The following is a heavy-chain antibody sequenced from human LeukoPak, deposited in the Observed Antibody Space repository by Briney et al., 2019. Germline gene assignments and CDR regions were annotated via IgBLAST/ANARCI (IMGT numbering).Heavy chain of an antibody. J-gene: IGHJ5*02. CDR3: AIPRVNYGGNSFAP. Sequence: SETLSLTCTVSGGSISIYYWSWIRQPAGKGLEWIVRIYTSGSTNYNPSLKSRVTLSVDTSKTQCSLKWSAVTAADTAVYYCAIPRVNYGGNSFAPWGQGTPVTVSS. D-gene: IGHD4-23*01. V-gene: IGHV4-4*07. CDR2: IYTSGST. CDR1: GGSISIYY.